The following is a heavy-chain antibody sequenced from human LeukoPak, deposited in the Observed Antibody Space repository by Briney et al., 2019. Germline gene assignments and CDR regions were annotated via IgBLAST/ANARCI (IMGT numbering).Heavy chain of an antibody. Sequence: VGSLKVSWKASGSTFTAYCMNWVRQAPGQGLEWMGWINPNSGGTNYAQKCQGRVTMNSDTSIRTAYMELSRLRSDEPAVYCCARAHFYYAMDVWGEASKVTVSS. J-gene: IGHJ6*02. CDR2: INPNSGGT. D-gene: IGHD3-16*01. CDR1: GSTFTAYC. V-gene: IGHV1-2*02. CDR3: ARAHFYYAMDV.